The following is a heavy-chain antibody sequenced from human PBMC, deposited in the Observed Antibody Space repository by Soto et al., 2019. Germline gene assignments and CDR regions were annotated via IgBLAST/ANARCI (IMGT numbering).Heavy chain of an antibody. CDR1: GFSLSTSGVG. Sequence: SGPTLVNPTHTLTLTCTFSGFSLSTSGVGVGWIRQPPGKALEWLALIYWNDDKRYSPSLKSRLTITKDTSKNQVVLTMTNMDPVDTATYYCAHSSDYVPYYYYGMDVWGQGTTVTVSS. V-gene: IGHV2-5*01. CDR3: AHSSDYVPYYYYGMDV. D-gene: IGHD4-17*01. J-gene: IGHJ6*02. CDR2: IYWNDDK.